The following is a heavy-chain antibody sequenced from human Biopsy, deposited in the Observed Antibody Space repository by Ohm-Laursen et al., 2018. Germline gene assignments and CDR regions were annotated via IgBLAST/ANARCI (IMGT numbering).Heavy chain of an antibody. CDR3: VTDRLDDITKVRGIMTD. V-gene: IGHV3-33*01. CDR1: GFNFSAYG. Sequence: SLRLLYSSGFNFSAYGMHWVRQAPDKGLEWVALTWDDGSHQYYADSVKGRFTISRDNSKNSLYLHINTLRVEDTAVYYCVTDRLDDITKVRGIMTDWGQGTLVIVSS. D-gene: IGHD3-10*01. J-gene: IGHJ4*02. CDR2: TWDDGSHQ.